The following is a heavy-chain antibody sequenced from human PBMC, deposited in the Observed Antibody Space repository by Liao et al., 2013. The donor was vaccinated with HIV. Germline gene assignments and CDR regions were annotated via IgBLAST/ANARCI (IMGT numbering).Heavy chain of an antibody. D-gene: IGHD5-24*01. Sequence: QVQLQQWGAGLLKSSETLSLTCAVYDFSIRSGYYWAWVRQSPGKGLEWIGSIYQSGTTFYSPSLKSRVTISVDTSTNQFSLKLSSVTAKDTAVYYCAKHGNGYNFKNTFFDHWGQGTLVTVSS. J-gene: IGHJ4*02. V-gene: IGHV4-38-2*01. CDR1: DFSIRSGYY. CDR3: AKHGNGYNFKNTFFDH. CDR2: IYQSGTT.